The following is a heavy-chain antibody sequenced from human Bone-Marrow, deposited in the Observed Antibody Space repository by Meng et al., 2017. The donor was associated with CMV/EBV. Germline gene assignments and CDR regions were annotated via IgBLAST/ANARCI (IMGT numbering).Heavy chain of an antibody. D-gene: IGHD2-2*01. V-gene: IGHV3-74*01. Sequence: GESLKISCAASGFTFSSYWMHWVRQAPGKGLVWVSRIFIDGSSTSYADSVKGRFTISRDNAKNTLFLQMNSLRAEDTAMYYCARSCSSTSCYSPFDIWGQGTRVTVSS. J-gene: IGHJ3*02. CDR3: ARSCSSTSCYSPFDI. CDR2: IFIDGSST. CDR1: GFTFSSYW.